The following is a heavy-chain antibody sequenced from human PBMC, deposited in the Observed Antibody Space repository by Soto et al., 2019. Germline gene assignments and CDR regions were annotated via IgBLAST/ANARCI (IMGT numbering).Heavy chain of an antibody. Sequence: QVQLQESGPGLVKPSQTLSLTCTVSGGSISSGDYYWSWIRQPPGKGLEWIGYISYTGSTYYNPSLKSRVTISVDTSKNQFSLRLSSVTAADTGEYYCARDLQGSTVIRRAFDIWGQGTTVTVSS. CDR2: ISYTGST. CDR1: GGSISSGDYY. D-gene: IGHD4-4*01. V-gene: IGHV4-30-4*01. J-gene: IGHJ3*02. CDR3: ARDLQGSTVIRRAFDI.